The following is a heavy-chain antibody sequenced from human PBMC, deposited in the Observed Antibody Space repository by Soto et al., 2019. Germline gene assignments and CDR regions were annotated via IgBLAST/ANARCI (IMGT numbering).Heavy chain of an antibody. CDR1: GGTFSSYA. V-gene: IGHV1-69*01. CDR2: IIPIFDTA. Sequence: QVQLVQSGAEVKKPGSSVKVSCKASGGTFSSYAFSWVRQAPGQRLEWMGGIIPIFDTANYAQSFQGRVTITADESTNTAYMELSSLISDYTAVYYCARGHGYNGAHFDYWGQGTLVTVSS. D-gene: IGHD6-25*01. CDR3: ARGHGYNGAHFDY. J-gene: IGHJ4*02.